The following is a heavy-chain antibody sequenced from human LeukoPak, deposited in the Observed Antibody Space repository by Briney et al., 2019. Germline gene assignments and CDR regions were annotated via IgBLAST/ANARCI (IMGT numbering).Heavy chain of an antibody. Sequence: GGSLRLSCAASGFTFSNYGLSWVRQAPGKGLEWVSGITGSGGSTYYADSVKGRFTISRDNSKNTLYLQMNSLRAGDTAVYYCARDWYYSIDYWGQGTLVTVSS. J-gene: IGHJ4*02. CDR1: GFTFSNYG. D-gene: IGHD3-10*01. V-gene: IGHV3-23*01. CDR3: ARDWYYSIDY. CDR2: ITGSGGST.